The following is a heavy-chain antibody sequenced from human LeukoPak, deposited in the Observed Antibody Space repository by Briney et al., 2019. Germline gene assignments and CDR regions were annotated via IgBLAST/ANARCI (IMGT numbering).Heavy chain of an antibody. CDR1: GGSISSYY. J-gene: IGHJ6*02. Sequence: PSETLSLTCTVSGGSISSYYWSWIRQPPGKGLEWIGYIYYSGSTNYNPFLKSRVTISVDTSKNQFSLKLSSVTAADTAVYYCARTWYYGSGSYYNLYYYYGMDVWGQGTTVTVSS. CDR3: ARTWYYGSGSYYNLYYYYGMDV. V-gene: IGHV4-59*08. CDR2: IYYSGST. D-gene: IGHD3-10*01.